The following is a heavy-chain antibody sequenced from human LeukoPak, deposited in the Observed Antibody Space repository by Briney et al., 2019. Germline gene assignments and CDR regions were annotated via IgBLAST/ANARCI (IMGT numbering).Heavy chain of an antibody. CDR1: GFTFSSYG. V-gene: IGHV3-30*02. J-gene: IGHJ4*02. Sequence: XXCAXSGFTFSSYGXHWARQAPGKGLXGVAFXRYDGSNKYYADSVKGRFTISRDNSKNTLYLQMNSLRAEDTAVYYCAKDSLPYDFWSGYYTGYGVTQIDYWGQGTLVTVSS. D-gene: IGHD3-3*01. CDR3: AKDSLPYDFWSGYYTGYGVTQIDY. CDR2: XRYDGSNK.